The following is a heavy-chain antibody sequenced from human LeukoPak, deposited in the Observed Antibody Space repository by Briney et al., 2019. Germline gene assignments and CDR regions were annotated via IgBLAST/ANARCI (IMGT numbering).Heavy chain of an antibody. CDR2: ISYDGSNK. J-gene: IGHJ4*02. Sequence: GSLRLSCAASGFTFSSYGMHWVRQAPGKGLEWVAVISYDGSNKYYADSVKGRFTISRDNSKNTLYLQVDSLRAEDTAVYYCAKPGNYGDYAYYFDYWGQRTLVTVSS. CDR3: AKPGNYGDYAYYFDY. CDR1: GFTFSSYG. V-gene: IGHV3-30*18. D-gene: IGHD4-17*01.